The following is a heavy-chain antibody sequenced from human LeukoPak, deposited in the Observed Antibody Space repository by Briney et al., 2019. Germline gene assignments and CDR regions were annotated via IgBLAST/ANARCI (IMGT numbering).Heavy chain of an antibody. CDR1: GYTFTSYY. D-gene: IGHD3-9*01. Sequence: ASVKVSCKASGYTFTSYYMHWVRQAPGQGLEWMGIINPSGGSTSYARKFQGRVTMTRDTSISTAYMELSRLRSDDTAVYYRAREFNDYDILTGYSSPFDYWGQGTLVTVSS. CDR2: INPSGGST. J-gene: IGHJ4*02. V-gene: IGHV1-46*01. CDR3: AREFNDYDILTGYSSPFDY.